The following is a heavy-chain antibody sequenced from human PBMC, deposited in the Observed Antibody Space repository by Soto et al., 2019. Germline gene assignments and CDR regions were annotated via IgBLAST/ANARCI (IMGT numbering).Heavy chain of an antibody. CDR3: ASRYSGYDNWFDP. J-gene: IGHJ5*02. D-gene: IGHD5-12*01. CDR2: IYYSGST. CDR1: GGSISSGGYY. Sequence: TSETLSLTCTVSGGSISSGGYYWSWIRQHPGKGLEWIGYIYYSGSTYYNPSLKSRVTISVDTSKNQFSLKLSSVTAADTAVYYCASRYSGYDNWFDPWGQGTLVTVSS. V-gene: IGHV4-31*03.